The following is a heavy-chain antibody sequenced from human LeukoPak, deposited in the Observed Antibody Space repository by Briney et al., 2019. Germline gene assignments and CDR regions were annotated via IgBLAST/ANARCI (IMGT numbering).Heavy chain of an antibody. D-gene: IGHD6-13*01. Sequence: SETLSLTCTVSGGSISTYYWSWIRQPPGKGLEWIGYIYYTGSTNYNPSLKSRVTISVDTSKNQFSLKLSSVTAADTAVYYCAKRKAVGAAAGLWEFDYWGQGTLVTVSS. CDR3: AKRKAVGAAAGLWEFDY. CDR2: IYYTGST. CDR1: GGSISTYY. V-gene: IGHV4-59*08. J-gene: IGHJ4*02.